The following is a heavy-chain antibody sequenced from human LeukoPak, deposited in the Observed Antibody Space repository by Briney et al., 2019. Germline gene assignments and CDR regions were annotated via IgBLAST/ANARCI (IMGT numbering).Heavy chain of an antibody. CDR2: ISGGGGGT. J-gene: IGHJ4*02. V-gene: IGHV3-23*01. CDR1: GFTFSNYA. CDR3: ARDFMAYGHEY. Sequence: GGSLRLSCAASGFTFSNYAMSWVRQAPGRGLEWVSSISGGGGGTNYADSVKGRFTISRDTSKNTVFLQMNSLRADDTAVYYCARDFMAYGHEYWGQGTLVTVSS. D-gene: IGHD4-17*01.